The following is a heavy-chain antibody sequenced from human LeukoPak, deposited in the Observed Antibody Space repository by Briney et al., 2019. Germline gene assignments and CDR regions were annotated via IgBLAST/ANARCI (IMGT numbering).Heavy chain of an antibody. CDR2: INHSGST. Sequence: SETLSLTCAVYGGSFSGYYWSWIRQPPGKGLEWIGEINHSGSTNYNPSLKSRATISVDTSKNQFSLKLSSVTAADTAVYYCASMRKGVVPAAADYWGQGTLVTVSS. CDR1: GGSFSGYY. CDR3: ASMRKGVVPAAADY. D-gene: IGHD2-2*01. V-gene: IGHV4-34*01. J-gene: IGHJ4*02.